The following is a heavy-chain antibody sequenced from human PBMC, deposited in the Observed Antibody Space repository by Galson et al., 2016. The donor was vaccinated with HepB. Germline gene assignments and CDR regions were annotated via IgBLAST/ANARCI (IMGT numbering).Heavy chain of an antibody. CDR3: ARGTFPVVATIWHYYFDF. CDR2: LYYRGST. Sequence: ETLSLTCTVSGDSVISGDYYWTWIRQPPGKGLEWLGYLYYRGSTKYSPSLKSRVSISLDTSKNQFSLKLTSVTAADTAVYYCARGTFPVVATIWHYYFDFWGQGTLVTVSS. J-gene: IGHJ4*02. V-gene: IGHV4-61*08. CDR1: GDSVISGDYY. D-gene: IGHD5-12*01.